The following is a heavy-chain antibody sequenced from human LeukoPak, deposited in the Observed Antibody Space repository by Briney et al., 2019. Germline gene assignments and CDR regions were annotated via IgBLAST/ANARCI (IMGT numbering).Heavy chain of an antibody. CDR3: ARASYGGNYNFDY. CDR2: IYYSGST. CDR1: GGSISSYY. J-gene: IGHJ4*02. Sequence: SETLSLTCTVSGGSISSYYWSWIRQPPGKGLEWIGYIYYSGSTNYNPSLKRRVTISVDTSKNQFSLKLSSVTAADTAVYYCARASYGGNYNFDYWGQGTLVTVSS. V-gene: IGHV4-59*01. D-gene: IGHD4/OR15-4a*01.